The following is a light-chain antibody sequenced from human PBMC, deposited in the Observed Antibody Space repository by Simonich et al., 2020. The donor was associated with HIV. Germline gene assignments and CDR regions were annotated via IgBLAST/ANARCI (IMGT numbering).Light chain of an antibody. J-gene: IGKJ2*01. CDR3: QQYNSYSQT. V-gene: IGKV3-15*01. CDR1: QSVSSN. Sequence: EIVMTQSPATLSVSPGERVTLSCRASQSVSSNLAWYQQKPGQAPRLLISGASTRATGIPARFSGSGSGTEFTLTITSMQSDDFATYYCQQYNSYSQTFGQGTKLEIK. CDR2: GAS.